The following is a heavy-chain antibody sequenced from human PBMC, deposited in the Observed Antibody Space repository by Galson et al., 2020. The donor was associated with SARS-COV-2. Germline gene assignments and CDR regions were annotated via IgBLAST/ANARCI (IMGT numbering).Heavy chain of an antibody. Sequence: ASVKVYCKAPGYTFNNYALNWVRQAPGQGLEWMAWINTNTGNPTYAQGFTGRFVFSLDTSISTAYLQISSLKAEDTAVYYCARGAGAWFGGLLDYWGHGTLVTVSS. CDR1: GYTFNNYA. V-gene: IGHV7-4-1*02. CDR2: INTNTGNP. D-gene: IGHD3-10*01. J-gene: IGHJ4*01. CDR3: ARGAGAWFGGLLDY.